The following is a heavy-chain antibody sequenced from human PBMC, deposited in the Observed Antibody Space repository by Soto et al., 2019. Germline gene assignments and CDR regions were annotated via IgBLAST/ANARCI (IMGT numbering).Heavy chain of an antibody. J-gene: IGHJ6*02. CDR2: TYSGGST. Sequence: EVHLVESGGGLMQPGGSLRLSCAASGFTVSTYNMIWVRQAPVKGLEWVSVTYSGGSTQYADSVKGRFTVSRDNSKYTLYLHMCSLRAEDTAVYYCARKLSGAVQGWAYGMDVWGRGTTVTVSS. D-gene: IGHD1-26*01. CDR1: GFTVSTYN. CDR3: ARKLSGAVQGWAYGMDV. V-gene: IGHV3-53*02.